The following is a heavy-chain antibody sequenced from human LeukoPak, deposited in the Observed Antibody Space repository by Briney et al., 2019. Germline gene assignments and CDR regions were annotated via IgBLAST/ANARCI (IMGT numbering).Heavy chain of an antibody. Sequence: EASVKVSCKASGYTFTSYDINWVRQAPGQGLEWMGWMNPNSANTGYAQKFQGRVTMTRNTSISTAYMELRSLRSEDTAVYYCARVPSGGNKFDPWGQGTLVTVSS. CDR2: MNPNSANT. V-gene: IGHV1-8*01. D-gene: IGHD6-25*01. CDR3: ARVPSGGNKFDP. J-gene: IGHJ5*02. CDR1: GYTFTSYD.